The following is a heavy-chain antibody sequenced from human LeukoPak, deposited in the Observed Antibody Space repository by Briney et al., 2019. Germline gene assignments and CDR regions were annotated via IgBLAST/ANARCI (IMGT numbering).Heavy chain of an antibody. CDR2: ISAYNGST. Sequence: ASVKVSCKASGYTFTSYGISWVRQAPGQGLEWMGWISAYNGSTNYAQKLQGRVTMTTDTSTSTAYMELRSLRSDDTAVYYCARGRRNVVLVSSSWYNWFDPWGQGTLVTVSS. CDR1: GYTFTSYG. CDR3: ARGRRNVVLVSSSWYNWFDP. J-gene: IGHJ5*02. D-gene: IGHD6-13*01. V-gene: IGHV1-18*01.